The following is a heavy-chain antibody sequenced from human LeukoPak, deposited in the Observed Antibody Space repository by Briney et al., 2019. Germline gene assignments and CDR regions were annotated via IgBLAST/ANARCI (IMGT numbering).Heavy chain of an antibody. CDR3: ARDSRIYGDYVGYYYYMDV. V-gene: IGHV1-2*02. CDR1: GYTFTGYY. CDR2: INPNSGGT. D-gene: IGHD4-17*01. J-gene: IGHJ6*03. Sequence: GASVKVSCKASGYTFTGYYMHWVRQAPGQGLEWMGWINPNSGGTNYAQKFQGRVTMTTDTSTSTAYMELRSLRSDDTAVYYCARDSRIYGDYVGYYYYMDVWGKGTTVTISS.